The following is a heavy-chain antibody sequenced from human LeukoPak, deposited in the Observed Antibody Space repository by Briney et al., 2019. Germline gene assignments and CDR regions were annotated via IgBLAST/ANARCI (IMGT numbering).Heavy chain of an antibody. J-gene: IGHJ4*02. D-gene: IGHD4-17*01. CDR2: IYTSGST. V-gene: IGHV4-4*09. CDR1: GGSISSYY. CDR3: ARIESGDYRSGYYFDY. Sequence: SETLSLTCTVSGGSISSYYWSWIRQPPGKGLEWIGYIYTSGSTNYHPSLKSRVTISVDTSKNQFSLKLSSVTAADTAVYYCARIESGDYRSGYYFDYWGQGTLVTVSS.